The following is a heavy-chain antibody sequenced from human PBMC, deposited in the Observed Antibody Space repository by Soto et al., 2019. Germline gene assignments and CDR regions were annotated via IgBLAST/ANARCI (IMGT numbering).Heavy chain of an antibody. D-gene: IGHD3-16*01. J-gene: IGHJ6*02. CDR3: ARRGSYNFYGLDV. CDR1: GYSFTSYW. Sequence: PGESLKISCKGSGYSFTSYWIAWVRQMPGKGLEWMGIIYPGDSDSRYSPSFQGQVTISADKSINTAYLQWSSLKASDTAMYYCARRGSYNFYGLDVWGQGTTVTVSS. CDR2: IYPGDSDS. V-gene: IGHV5-51*01.